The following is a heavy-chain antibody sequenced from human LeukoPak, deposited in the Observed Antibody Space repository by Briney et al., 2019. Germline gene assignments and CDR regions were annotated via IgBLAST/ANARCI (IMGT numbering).Heavy chain of an antibody. CDR3: ARGPLLRFLEWLPNFDY. D-gene: IGHD3-3*01. V-gene: IGHV1-18*01. Sequence: ASVKVSCKASGYTFTSYGISWVRQAPGQGLEWMGWISAYNGNTNYAQKFQGRVTMTRDTSISTAYMELSRLRSDDTAVYYCARGPLLRFLEWLPNFDYWGQGTLVTVSS. CDR2: ISAYNGNT. CDR1: GYTFTSYG. J-gene: IGHJ4*02.